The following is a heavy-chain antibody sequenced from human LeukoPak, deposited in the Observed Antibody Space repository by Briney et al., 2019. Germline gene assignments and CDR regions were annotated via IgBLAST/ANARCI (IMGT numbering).Heavy chain of an antibody. D-gene: IGHD3-9*01. V-gene: IGHV3-23*01. CDR2: ITGSDGNT. CDR1: GFTFSNYA. Sequence: GASLRPSCAASGFTFSNYAMSWVRQAPGKGLEWVSAITGSDGNTYYADPVKGRFTISRDNSKNTLYLQMNSLRAEDTAVYYCAQWGDFDVLTGYYVPDFWGQGTLVTVSS. J-gene: IGHJ4*02. CDR3: AQWGDFDVLTGYYVPDF.